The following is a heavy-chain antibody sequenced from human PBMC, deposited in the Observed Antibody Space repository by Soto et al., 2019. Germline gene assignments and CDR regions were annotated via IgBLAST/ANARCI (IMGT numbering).Heavy chain of an antibody. CDR3: ARRGGSSSGYYYYAMDV. V-gene: IGHV4-31*03. J-gene: IGHJ6*02. CDR1: SDSMNSGGYY. CDR2: IYSNGDT. Sequence: LSLTCSVSSDSMNSGGYYWSWIRQHPGKGLEWIGYIYSNGDTYYNPSLKSRVTISVDTSKNQFSLNLTSVTAADTAVYYCARRGGSSSGYYYYAMDVWGQGTTVTVSS. D-gene: IGHD6-6*01.